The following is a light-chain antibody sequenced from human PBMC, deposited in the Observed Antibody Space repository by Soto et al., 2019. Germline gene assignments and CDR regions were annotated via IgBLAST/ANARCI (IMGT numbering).Light chain of an antibody. J-gene: IGKJ4*01. CDR2: GAS. CDR1: QGIKSY. CDR3: QQSYSTPPLT. V-gene: IGKV1-39*01. Sequence: DIETTQSPSSLSASVGDTVTITCRASQGIKSYLNWYQQKPGKAPKLLIYGASSLQSGVPSRFSGSGSGTDFTLTISSLKPEDYATYYCQQSYSTPPLTFGGGTKVDIK.